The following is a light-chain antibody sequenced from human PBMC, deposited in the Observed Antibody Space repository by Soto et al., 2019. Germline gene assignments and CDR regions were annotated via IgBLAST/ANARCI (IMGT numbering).Light chain of an antibody. CDR1: HDIARW. J-gene: IGKJ4*01. Sequence: DIQMTQSPSSLSAFVGDRVPITCRASHDIARWLAWYQQQPGKDPRIMIYAASSLQSGVQKRFSGSGSGTDFTLTITNLQPEDSAVYYCQQDKGFPLTFGEGTKVDIK. CDR3: QQDKGFPLT. V-gene: IGKV1-12*01. CDR2: AAS.